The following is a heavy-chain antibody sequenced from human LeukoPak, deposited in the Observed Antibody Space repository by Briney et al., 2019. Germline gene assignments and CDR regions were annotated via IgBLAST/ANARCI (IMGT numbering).Heavy chain of an antibody. Sequence: SETLSLTCTVSGGSISSYHWRWIRQPPGKGLDWIGYIYYSGSTNYNPSLKSRVTISVDTSRNQFSLKLSSVTAADTAVYYCATSLWFGELFAYYGMDVWGQGTTVTVSS. D-gene: IGHD3-10*01. CDR1: GGSISSYH. CDR2: IYYSGST. V-gene: IGHV4-59*01. CDR3: ATSLWFGELFAYYGMDV. J-gene: IGHJ6*02.